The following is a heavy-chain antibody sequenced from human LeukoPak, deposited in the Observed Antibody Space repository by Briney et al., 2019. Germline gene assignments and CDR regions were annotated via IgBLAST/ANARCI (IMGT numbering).Heavy chain of an antibody. V-gene: IGHV3-7*04. CDR1: GFTFSSYW. D-gene: IGHD1-26*01. J-gene: IGHJ4*02. CDR2: IKQDGSEK. Sequence: PGGSLRLSCAASGFTFSSYWMSWVRQAPGKGLGWVANIKQDGSEKYYVDSVKGRFTISRDNSKNSLYLQMNSLRPEDTAVYYCAKDRQLYSGSYLDYWGQGTLVTVSS. CDR3: AKDRQLYSGSYLDY.